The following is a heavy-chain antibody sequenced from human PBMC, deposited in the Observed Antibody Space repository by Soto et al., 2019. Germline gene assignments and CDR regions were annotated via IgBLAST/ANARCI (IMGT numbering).Heavy chain of an antibody. D-gene: IGHD3-22*01. J-gene: IGHJ4*02. CDR3: VHSSGYYSFDY. V-gene: IGHV1-3*01. CDR1: GYTFTSYA. Sequence: GASVKVSCKASGYTFTSYAMHWVRQAPGQRLEWMGWINAGNGNTKYSQKFQGRVTITRDTSASTAYMELSSLSSEDTAVYYCVHSSGYYSFDYWGQGTLVTVSS. CDR2: INAGNGNT.